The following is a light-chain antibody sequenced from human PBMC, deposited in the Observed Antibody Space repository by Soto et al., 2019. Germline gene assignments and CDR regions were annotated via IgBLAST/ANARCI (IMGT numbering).Light chain of an antibody. CDR3: MLYYRAGQLVV. J-gene: IGLJ2*01. V-gene: IGLV7-43*01. CDR1: TGPVDGGYF. Sequence: QTVVTQESSVTVSPGETVTLTCASSTGPVDGGYFPNWFQQKPGQPPRALIFSTINRHSWTPARFSGSLLGGKAALTLSGVQPEDEAEYYCMLYYRAGQLVVFGGGTKLTVL. CDR2: STI.